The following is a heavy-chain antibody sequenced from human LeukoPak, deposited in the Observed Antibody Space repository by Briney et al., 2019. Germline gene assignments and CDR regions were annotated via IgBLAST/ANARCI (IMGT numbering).Heavy chain of an antibody. V-gene: IGHV3-64*01. CDR2: ISSNGGST. CDR3: AREGYYDFWSGPLPLDY. Sequence: QPGRSLRLSCAAFGFTFSSYAMHWVRQAPGKGLEYVSAISSNGGSTYYANSVKGRFTISRDNSKNTLYLQMGSLRAEDMAVYYCAREGYYDFWSGPLPLDYWGRGTLVTVSS. J-gene: IGHJ4*02. CDR1: GFTFSSYA. D-gene: IGHD3-3*01.